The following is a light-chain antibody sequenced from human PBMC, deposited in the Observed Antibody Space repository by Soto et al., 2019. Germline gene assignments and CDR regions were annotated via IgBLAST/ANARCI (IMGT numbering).Light chain of an antibody. CDR3: QQYGTSPRT. CDR1: QSVSSNY. V-gene: IGKV3-20*01. CDR2: GTA. Sequence: PGERATLSCRASQSVSSNYVAWYHQKPGQAPRLLIYGTATRATGIRDRFSGSGSGKDFTLTISRLEPEEFAGYYCQQYGTSPRTFGQGTKVEL. J-gene: IGKJ1*01.